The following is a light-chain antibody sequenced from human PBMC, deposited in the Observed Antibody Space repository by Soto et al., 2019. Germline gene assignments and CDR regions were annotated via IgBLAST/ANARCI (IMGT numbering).Light chain of an antibody. CDR2: GAS. CDR3: QQYGSSPGYT. Sequence: EIVWTQSPDILSLSPGERATLSCRASQSVRSSYLAWYQQRPGQAPRLLIYGASSRATGIPDRFSGDGSGTDFTLTISRLEPEDFAVYYCQQYGSSPGYTFGQGTKLEIK. V-gene: IGKV3-20*01. J-gene: IGKJ2*01. CDR1: QSVRSSY.